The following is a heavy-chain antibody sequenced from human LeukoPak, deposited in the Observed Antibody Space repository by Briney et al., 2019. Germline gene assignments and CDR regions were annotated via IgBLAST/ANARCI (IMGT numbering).Heavy chain of an antibody. CDR1: GVTFSSYL. D-gene: IGHD4-17*01. V-gene: IGHV3-7*01. CDR3: ARDGRTTVTKGTPTAHYY. CDR2: IKQDGSEK. Sequence: GGSLRLSCAASGVTFSSYLMRWVRQAPRKGLEWVANIKQDGSEKYYVDSVKGRFTISRDNAKNSLYLQMNSMRAEDTAVYYCARDGRTTVTKGTPTAHYYWGQGTLVTVSS. J-gene: IGHJ4*02.